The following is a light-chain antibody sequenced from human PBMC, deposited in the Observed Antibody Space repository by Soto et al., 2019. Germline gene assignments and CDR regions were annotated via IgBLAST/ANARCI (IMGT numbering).Light chain of an antibody. CDR2: GAS. CDR1: QSVSTN. V-gene: IGKV3-20*01. Sequence: IMMTQSPDTLPVSPGERATLSCRASQSVSTNLAWYQHKPGQAPRLLIYGASSRATGIPDRFSGSGSGTDFTLTISRLEPEDFGVYYCQQYESSLTFGGGTKVDIK. CDR3: QQYESSLT. J-gene: IGKJ4*01.